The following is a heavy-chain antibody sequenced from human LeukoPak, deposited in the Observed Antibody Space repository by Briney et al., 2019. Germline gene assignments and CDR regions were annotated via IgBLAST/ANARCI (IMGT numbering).Heavy chain of an antibody. D-gene: IGHD5-12*01. CDR2: INPNSGGT. CDR3: ARGGGYDEFDY. V-gene: IGHV1-2*02. J-gene: IGHJ4*02. CDR1: GYTFSAYY. Sequence: GASVKVSCKASGYTFSAYYMHWVRQAPGQGLEWMGWINPNSGGTNYAQKFQGRVTMTRDTSISTAYMDLGRLRSDDTAVYYCARGGGYDEFDYWGQGTLVTVSS.